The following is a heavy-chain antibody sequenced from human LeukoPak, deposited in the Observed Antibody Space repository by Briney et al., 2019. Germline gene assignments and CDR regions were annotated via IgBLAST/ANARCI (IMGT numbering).Heavy chain of an antibody. CDR3: ARAVDSRGYPHKGFDP. CDR1: GDSISSGSYY. J-gene: IGHJ5*02. Sequence: SETLSLTCTVSGDSISSGSYYWSWIRQPAGKALEWIGRIYTSGVTNYNPSLKSRVTITVDTSKNQFSLWLSSVTAADTAVYSCARAVDSRGYPHKGFDPWGQGTLVTVSS. D-gene: IGHD3-22*01. V-gene: IGHV4-61*02. CDR2: IYTSGVT.